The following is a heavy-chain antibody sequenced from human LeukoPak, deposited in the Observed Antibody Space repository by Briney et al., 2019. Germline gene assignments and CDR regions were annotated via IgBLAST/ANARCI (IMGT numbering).Heavy chain of an antibody. D-gene: IGHD3-9*01. Sequence: TGGSLRLSCAASGFIVSTRYMGWVRQPAGKGLEWVTVIYGGGPTKYTPSVEGRFTISGDRSKNTFYLQMNSLRGEDTALYYGSRGGEDRRYLDTKRSVDIWGQGTMVTVSS. CDR1: GFIVSTRY. CDR2: IYGGGPT. CDR3: SRGGEDRRYLDTKRSVDI. J-gene: IGHJ3*02. V-gene: IGHV3-66*02.